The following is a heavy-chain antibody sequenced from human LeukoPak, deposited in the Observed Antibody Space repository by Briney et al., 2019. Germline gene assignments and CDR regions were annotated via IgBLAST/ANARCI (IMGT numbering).Heavy chain of an antibody. D-gene: IGHD3-22*01. V-gene: IGHV4-38-2*02. CDR2: IFHSGST. Sequence: SETLSLTCMVSAYSISSGYYWGWIRQPPGKGLEWIGSIFHSGSTHYNPSLKSRVSMSVDTSKNQFSLKLSSVTAADTAVYYCARDYFGDSSGYYWGQETLVTVSS. J-gene: IGHJ4*02. CDR3: ARDYFGDSSGYY. CDR1: AYSISSGYY.